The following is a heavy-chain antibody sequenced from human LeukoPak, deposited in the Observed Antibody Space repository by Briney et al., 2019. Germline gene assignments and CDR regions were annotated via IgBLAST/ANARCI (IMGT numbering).Heavy chain of an antibody. V-gene: IGHV3-7*01. CDR1: GFIYSDYW. CDR2: IKTDGSEK. Sequence: PGGSLRLSCAASGFIYSDYWMSWVRQAPGKGLEWVANIKTDGSEKYYVGSVKGRFTISRDNAKNSLYLQMSSLRAEDTAVYYCARGGWRPDPWGQGTLVTVSS. CDR3: ARGGWRPDP. J-gene: IGHJ5*02. D-gene: IGHD6-19*01.